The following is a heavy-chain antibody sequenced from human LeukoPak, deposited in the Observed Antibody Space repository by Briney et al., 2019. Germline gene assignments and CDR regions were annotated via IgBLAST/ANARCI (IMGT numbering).Heavy chain of an antibody. J-gene: IGHJ4*02. V-gene: IGHV1-18*01. Sequence: ASVKVSCKASGYTFTSYGISWVRQAPGQGLEWMGWISAYNGNTNYAQKLQGRVTMTTDTSTCTAYMELRSLRSDDTAVYYCATLVPYGDYQYYFDYWGQGTLVTVSS. CDR3: ATLVPYGDYQYYFDY. CDR2: ISAYNGNT. CDR1: GYTFTSYG. D-gene: IGHD4-17*01.